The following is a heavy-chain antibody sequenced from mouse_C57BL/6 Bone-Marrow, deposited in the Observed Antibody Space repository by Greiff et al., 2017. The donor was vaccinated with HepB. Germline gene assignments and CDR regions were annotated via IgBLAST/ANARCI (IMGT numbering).Heavy chain of an antibody. V-gene: IGHV1-39*01. CDR2: INPNYGTT. J-gene: IGHJ1*03. CDR3: AREDYYGSSYPLYWYFDV. CDR1: GYSFTDYN. D-gene: IGHD1-1*01. Sequence: EVQLQQSGPELVKPGASVKISCKASGYSFTDYNMNWVKQSNGKSLEWIGVINPNYGTTSYNQKFKGKATLTVDQSSSTAYMQLNSLTSEDSAVYYCAREDYYGSSYPLYWYFDVWGTGTTVTVSS.